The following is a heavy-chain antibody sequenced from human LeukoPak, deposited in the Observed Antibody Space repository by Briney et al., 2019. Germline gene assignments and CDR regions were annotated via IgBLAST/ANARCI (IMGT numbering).Heavy chain of an antibody. V-gene: IGHV3-23*01. D-gene: IGHD3-22*01. CDR1: GFTFTSYA. Sequence: GGSLRLSCAASGFTFTSYAMSWVRQAPGKGLEWISIISGSGTTTYYADSVKGRFNISRDNSKNTLYLQMNSLRAEDTAVYYCAKRGYSDSRPQYYFEYWGQGTLVTVSS. J-gene: IGHJ4*02. CDR2: ISGSGTTT. CDR3: AKRGYSDSRPQYYFEY.